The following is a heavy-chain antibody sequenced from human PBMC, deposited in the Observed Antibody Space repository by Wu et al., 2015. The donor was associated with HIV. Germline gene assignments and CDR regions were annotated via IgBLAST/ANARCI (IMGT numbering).Heavy chain of an antibody. CDR3: ARVGSIPVAGTVGWFDP. V-gene: IGHV1-18*01. D-gene: IGHD6-19*01. CDR1: GYIFTNFG. J-gene: IGHJ5*02. CDR2: ISNYNDNT. Sequence: QVQLVQSGTEVKKPGASVKVSCKTSGYIFTNFGITWVRQAPGQGLEWIGWISNYNDNTNYAQKFQGRVSMTTDTATSTAYMELRSLKSDDTAIYYCARVGSIPVAGTVGWFDPVGPREPWSPSP.